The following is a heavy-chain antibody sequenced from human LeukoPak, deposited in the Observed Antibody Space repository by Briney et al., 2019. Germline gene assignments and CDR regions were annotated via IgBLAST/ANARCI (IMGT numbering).Heavy chain of an antibody. Sequence: ASVKVSCKASGYILTSYDINWVRQATGQRLEWLGWMSPNSGNTGYARKFQGRVTMTRSTALSTAYMELSSLKSDDTAVYYCTRGPPNWGYDFWGQGTLVTVSS. CDR2: MSPNSGNT. D-gene: IGHD3/OR15-3a*01. J-gene: IGHJ4*02. CDR1: GYILTSYD. CDR3: TRGPPNWGYDF. V-gene: IGHV1-8*01.